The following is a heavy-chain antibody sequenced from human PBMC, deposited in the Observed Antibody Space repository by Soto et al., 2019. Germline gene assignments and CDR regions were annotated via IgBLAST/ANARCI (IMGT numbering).Heavy chain of an antibody. Sequence: QVQLVQSGSEVKMPGSSVKVSCKTSGGTFSRHAINWVRQAPGQGLEWMGGIIPMFGTTNYAQKFKGRVTISADESTSTAYMELSSLRSEDAAVYYGARAAIHGSSCYFWFDPWGQGTLVTVSS. CDR3: ARAAIHGSSCYFWFDP. CDR1: GGTFSRHA. CDR2: IIPMFGTT. J-gene: IGHJ5*02. D-gene: IGHD6-13*01. V-gene: IGHV1-69*01.